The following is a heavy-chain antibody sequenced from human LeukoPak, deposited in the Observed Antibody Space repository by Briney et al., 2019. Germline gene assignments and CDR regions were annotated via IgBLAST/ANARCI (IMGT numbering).Heavy chain of an antibody. V-gene: IGHV3-7*01. CDR2: IKQDGSEK. D-gene: IGHD5-18*01. CDR1: GFTFSSYW. J-gene: IGHJ4*02. CDR3: ARDYLWLRYYFDY. Sequence: GGSLRLSCAASGFTFSSYWMSWVRQAPGKGLEWVANIKQDGSEKYYVDSVKGRFTISRDNAKNSLYLQMNSLRAEDTAVYYCARDYLWLRYYFDYWGQGTLVTVSA.